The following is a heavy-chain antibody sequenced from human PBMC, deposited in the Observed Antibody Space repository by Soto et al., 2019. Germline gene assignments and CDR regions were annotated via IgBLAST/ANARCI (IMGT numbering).Heavy chain of an antibody. J-gene: IGHJ5*02. CDR3: ARAPMATIKNWFDP. D-gene: IGHD5-12*01. CDR1: GFTFSSYA. CDR2: ISGSGTST. V-gene: IGHV3-23*01. Sequence: GGSLRLSCAASGFTFSSYAMNWVRQAPGKGLEWVAEISGSGTSTYYAPSVKGRFIISSDSSKNTLYLQMNSLRAEDTAVYYCARAPMATIKNWFDPWGQGTLVTVSS.